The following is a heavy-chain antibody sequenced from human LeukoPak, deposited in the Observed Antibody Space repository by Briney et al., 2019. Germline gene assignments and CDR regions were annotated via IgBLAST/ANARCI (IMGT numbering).Heavy chain of an antibody. V-gene: IGHV1-69*13. Sequence: SVKVSCKASGGTFSSYAISWVRQAPGQGLEWMGGIIPIFGTANYAQKFQGRVTITADESTSTAYMELSSLRSEDTAVYYCARIPVAGTFYFDYWGQGALVTVSS. CDR2: IIPIFGTA. CDR1: GGTFSSYA. D-gene: IGHD6-19*01. J-gene: IGHJ4*02. CDR3: ARIPVAGTFYFDY.